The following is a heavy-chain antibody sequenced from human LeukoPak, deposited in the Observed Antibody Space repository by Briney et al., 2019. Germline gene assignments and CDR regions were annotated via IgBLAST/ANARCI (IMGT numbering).Heavy chain of an antibody. J-gene: IGHJ4*02. Sequence: GGSLRLSCAASGFTVSSNYMSWVRQAPGKGLEWVSVIYSGGSTYYADSVKGRFTISRDNSKNTLYLQMNSLRAEDTAVNYCARDTRDGYNLASENWGQGTLVTVSS. V-gene: IGHV3-53*01. CDR1: GFTVSSNY. CDR3: ARDTRDGYNLASEN. D-gene: IGHD5-24*01. CDR2: IYSGGST.